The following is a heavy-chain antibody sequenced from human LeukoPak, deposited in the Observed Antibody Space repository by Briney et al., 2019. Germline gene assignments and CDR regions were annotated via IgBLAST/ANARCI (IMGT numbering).Heavy chain of an antibody. CDR2: IRYDGGNQ. D-gene: IGHD1-26*01. V-gene: IGHV3-30*02. Sequence: GGSLRLSCAASGFTFSSYGMHWVRQAPGKGLEWVAFIRYDGGNQLYADSVKGRFTISRDNPKNTLYLQMNSLEEEDTAVYYCAKDQAGAWGQGTLVTVSS. CDR3: AKDQAGA. J-gene: IGHJ5*02. CDR1: GFTFSSYG.